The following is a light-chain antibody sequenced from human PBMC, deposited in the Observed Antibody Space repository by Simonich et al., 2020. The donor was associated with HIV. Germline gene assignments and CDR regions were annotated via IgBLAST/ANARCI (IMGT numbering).Light chain of an antibody. CDR1: QSISNW. Sequence: DIQMTPSPSTLSASVGDRVTITCRASQSISNWLAWYQQKPGKAPKHLIYKASSLESGVPSRFSGSGSGTEFTLTISSLQPNDSATYYCQQYNIFSWTFGQGTKVEIK. CDR2: KAS. V-gene: IGKV1-5*03. CDR3: QQYNIFSWT. J-gene: IGKJ1*01.